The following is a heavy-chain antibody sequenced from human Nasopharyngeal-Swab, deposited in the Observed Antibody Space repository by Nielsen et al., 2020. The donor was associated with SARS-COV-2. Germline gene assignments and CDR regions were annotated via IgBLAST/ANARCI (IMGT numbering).Heavy chain of an antibody. J-gene: IGHJ4*02. CDR2: IYYSGST. V-gene: IGHV4-39*07. CDR1: GGSISSSSYY. D-gene: IGHD1-26*01. CDR3: ARVIVGADYFDY. Sequence: SETLSLTCTVSGGSISSSSYYWGWIRQPPGKGLEWIGSIYYSGSTYYNPSLKSRVTISVGTSKNQFSLKLSSVTAADTAVYYCARVIVGADYFDYWGQGTLVTVSS.